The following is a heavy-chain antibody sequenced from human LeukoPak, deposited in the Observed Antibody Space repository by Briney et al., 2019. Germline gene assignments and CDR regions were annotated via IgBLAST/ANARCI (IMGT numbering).Heavy chain of an antibody. V-gene: IGHV4-34*01. CDR2: INDSGIT. J-gene: IGHJ5*02. Sequence: SETLSLTCAVSGGSFSGHYWSWIRQPPGKGLEWIGEINDSGITNYNPSLKSRVTISADTSKNQFSLKLSSVTAVDTAVYYCAKNNWFDPWGQGTLVTVSS. CDR3: AKNNWFDP. CDR1: GGSFSGHY.